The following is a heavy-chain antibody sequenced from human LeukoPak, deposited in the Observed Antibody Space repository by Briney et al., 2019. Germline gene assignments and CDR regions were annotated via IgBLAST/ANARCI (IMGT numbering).Heavy chain of an antibody. CDR3: AKSLETDYFDY. CDR1: GFTFDDYA. J-gene: IGHJ4*02. CDR2: ISWNSGSI. V-gene: IGHV3-9*01. D-gene: IGHD3-16*02. Sequence: PGRSLRLSCAASGFTFDDYAMHWVRHAPGKGLEWVSGISWNSGSIGYADSVKGRFTISRDNAKNSLYLQMNSLRAEDTALYYCAKSLETDYFDYWGQGTLVTVSS.